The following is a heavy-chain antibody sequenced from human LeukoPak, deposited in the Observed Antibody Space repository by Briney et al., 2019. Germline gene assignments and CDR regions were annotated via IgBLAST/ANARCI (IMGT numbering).Heavy chain of an antibody. D-gene: IGHD3-22*01. V-gene: IGHV3-53*01. Sequence: GGSLRLSCAASGFTVSSNYMSWVRQAPGKGLEWVPVIYSGGSTYYADSVKGRFTISRDNSKNTLYLQMNSLRAEDTAVYYCAGDYYDSSGHHHWGQGTLVTVSS. CDR2: IYSGGST. CDR3: AGDYYDSSGHHH. CDR1: GFTVSSNY. J-gene: IGHJ5*02.